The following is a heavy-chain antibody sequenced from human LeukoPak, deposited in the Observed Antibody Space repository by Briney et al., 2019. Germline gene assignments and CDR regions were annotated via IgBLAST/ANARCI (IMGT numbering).Heavy chain of an antibody. CDR3: ARIYCIRSGCYEVY. CDR2: IYYNGST. Sequence: TPSLTCLVSGGPLSGYSRTWVRQPPGKGLGWGSYIYYNGSTNSNPSLKSRVTLSLDTSKKQFSLRVSSVTAADTAVYYCARIYCIRSGCYEVYWGQGTLVTVSS. J-gene: IGHJ4*02. CDR1: GGPLSGYS. D-gene: IGHD6-19*01. V-gene: IGHV4-59*08.